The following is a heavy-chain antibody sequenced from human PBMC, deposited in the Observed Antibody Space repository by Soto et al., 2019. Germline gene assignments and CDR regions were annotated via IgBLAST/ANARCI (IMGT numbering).Heavy chain of an antibody. D-gene: IGHD6-19*01. CDR1: GFTFSTYG. V-gene: IGHV3-30*18. J-gene: IGHJ4*02. Sequence: PGGSLRLSCAASGFTFSTYGMHWVRQAPGKGLEWVAVISYDGSNKYYADSVKGRFTISRDNSKNTLYLQMNSLRAEDTAVYYCAKHYPAVAGSHFDYWGQGTLVTVSS. CDR3: AKHYPAVAGSHFDY. CDR2: ISYDGSNK.